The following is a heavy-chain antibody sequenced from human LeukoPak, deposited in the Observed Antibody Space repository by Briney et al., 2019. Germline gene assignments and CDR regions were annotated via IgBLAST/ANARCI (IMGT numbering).Heavy chain of an antibody. J-gene: IGHJ6*02. D-gene: IGHD6-19*01. CDR3: ARRDSSGWYYGMDV. CDR2: VNAGNGNT. Sequence: ASVKVSCKASGYTFTSYAMHWVRQAPGQRLEWMGWVNAGNGNTKYSQKFQGRVTITRDTSASTAYMELSSLRSEDTAVYYCARRDSSGWYYGMDVWGQGTTVTVSS. V-gene: IGHV1-3*01. CDR1: GYTFTSYA.